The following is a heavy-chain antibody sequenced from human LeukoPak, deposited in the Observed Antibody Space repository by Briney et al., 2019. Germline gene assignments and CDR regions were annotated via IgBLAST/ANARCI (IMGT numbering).Heavy chain of an antibody. J-gene: IGHJ4*02. CDR3: ARQQNSDYGLPFDY. V-gene: IGHV4-39*01. CDR2: IYYSGST. CDR1: GGSISSSSYY. D-gene: IGHD5-12*01. Sequence: PSETLSLTCTVSGGSISSSSYYWGWIRQPPGKGLEWIGSIYYSGSTYYNPSLKSRVTVSVDTSKNQFSLKLSSVTAADTAVYYCARQQNSDYGLPFDYWGQGTLVTVSS.